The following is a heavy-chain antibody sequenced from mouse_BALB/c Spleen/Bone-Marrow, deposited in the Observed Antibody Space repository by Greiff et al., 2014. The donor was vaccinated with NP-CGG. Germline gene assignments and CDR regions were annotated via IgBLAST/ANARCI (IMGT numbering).Heavy chain of an antibody. Sequence: VQLQESGPGLVQPSQSLSITCTVSGFSLTSYGVHWVRQSPGKGLEWLGVIWSGGSTDYNAAFISRLSISKDNSKSQVFFKMNSLQANDTAIYYCARTIHYYGYGFAYWGQGTLVTVSA. V-gene: IGHV2-2*02. CDR1: GFSLTSYG. J-gene: IGHJ3*01. D-gene: IGHD1-2*01. CDR2: IWSGGST. CDR3: ARTIHYYGYGFAY.